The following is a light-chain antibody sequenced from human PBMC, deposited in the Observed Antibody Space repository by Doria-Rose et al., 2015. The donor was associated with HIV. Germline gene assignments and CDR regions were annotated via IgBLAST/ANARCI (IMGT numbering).Light chain of an antibody. CDR2: AAS. CDR3: QQSYSTPLT. CDR1: QSTGSF. J-gene: IGKJ4*01. Sequence: DIQVTQSPSSLSASVGDRVTITCRASQSTGSFLNWYQQKPGKAPKLLIYAASSLHNGIPSRFSGSGSGTDFTLTISSLQPEDFATDFCQQSYSTPLTFGGGTKVEIK. V-gene: IGKV1-39*01.